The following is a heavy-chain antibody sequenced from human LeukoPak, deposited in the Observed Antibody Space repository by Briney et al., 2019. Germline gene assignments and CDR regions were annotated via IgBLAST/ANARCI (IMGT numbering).Heavy chain of an antibody. CDR2: INHSGST. D-gene: IGHD3-3*01. CDR1: GGSFSGYY. J-gene: IGHJ4*02. Sequence: SESLSLTCAVYGGSFSGYYWSWIRQPPGKGLEWIGEINHSGSTNYNPSLKSRVTISVDTSKNQFSLKLSSVTAADTAVYYCARRRIRFLEWLPIDYWGQGTLVTVSS. CDR3: ARRRIRFLEWLPIDY. V-gene: IGHV4-34*01.